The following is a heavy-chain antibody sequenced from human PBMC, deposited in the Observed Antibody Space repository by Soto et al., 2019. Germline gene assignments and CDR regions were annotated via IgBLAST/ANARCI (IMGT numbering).Heavy chain of an antibody. CDR1: GFTVSSNY. J-gene: IGHJ6*02. V-gene: IGHV3-53*01. D-gene: IGHD3-16*01. Sequence: GGSLSLSCAASGFTVSSNYLIWVRQAPGKGLEWVSVIYSGGSTYYADSVKGRFTISRDNSKNTLYLQMNSLRAEDTAVYYCARDYENYYGMDVWGQGTTVTVSS. CDR2: IYSGGST. CDR3: ARDYENYYGMDV.